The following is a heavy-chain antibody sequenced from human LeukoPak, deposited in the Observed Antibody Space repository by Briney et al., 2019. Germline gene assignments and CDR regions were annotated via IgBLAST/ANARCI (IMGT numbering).Heavy chain of an antibody. J-gene: IGHJ6*03. CDR2: FDPEDGET. CDR3: ATSPQGYHYYYYMDV. Sequence: ASVKVSCKVSGYTLTELSMHWVRQAPGKGLEWMGGFDPEDGETIYAQKFQGRVTMTEDTSTDTAYMELSSLRSEDTAVYYCATSPQGYHYYYYMDVWGKGTTVTISS. CDR1: GYTLTELS. V-gene: IGHV1-24*01.